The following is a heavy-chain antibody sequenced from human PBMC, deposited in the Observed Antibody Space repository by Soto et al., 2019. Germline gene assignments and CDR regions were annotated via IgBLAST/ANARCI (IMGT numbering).Heavy chain of an antibody. J-gene: IGHJ6*02. Sequence: SETLSLTCTVSGGSISYYYWNWIRQSPGKGLEWIGYIFYSGSTHYNPSLKSRVTISIDTSKNQFSLRLTSVTAADTAVYFCARGSPPSKSGLDVWGQGHTVTVSS. CDR3: ARGSPPSKSGLDV. D-gene: IGHD6-13*01. CDR2: IFYSGST. CDR1: GGSISYYY. V-gene: IGHV4-59*01.